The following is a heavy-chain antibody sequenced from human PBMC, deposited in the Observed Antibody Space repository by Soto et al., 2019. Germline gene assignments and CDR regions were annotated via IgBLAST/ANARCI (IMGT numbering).Heavy chain of an antibody. Sequence: EMQLLESGGGLVQPGGSLRLFCAASGFTFTNYAMTWVRQAPGKGLEWVSTITPTGATFYGDTAKCRFNISRDNSRSSVFLQMNSLRAEDTAMYYCARTDKFNSQSSGWANRFDYWGQGTLVTVSS. CDR2: ITPTGAT. V-gene: IGHV3-23*01. CDR1: GFTFTNYA. J-gene: IGHJ4*02. D-gene: IGHD6-19*01. CDR3: ARTDKFNSQSSGWANRFDY.